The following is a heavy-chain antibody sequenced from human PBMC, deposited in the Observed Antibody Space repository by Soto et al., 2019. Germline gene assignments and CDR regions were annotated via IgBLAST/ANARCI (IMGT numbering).Heavy chain of an antibody. CDR2: IDSSGRTT. D-gene: IGHD2-21*02. V-gene: IGHV3-74*01. Sequence: TGGSLRLSCAASGFTFSSDWMHWFRQAPGKGLVWVSRIDSSGRTTTYADSVKGRFTISRDNAENTLYLQMNGLRAEDTALYYCARWFTGGNFDYFDYWGQGTQVTVSS. CDR1: GFTFSSDW. J-gene: IGHJ4*02. CDR3: ARWFTGGNFDYFDY.